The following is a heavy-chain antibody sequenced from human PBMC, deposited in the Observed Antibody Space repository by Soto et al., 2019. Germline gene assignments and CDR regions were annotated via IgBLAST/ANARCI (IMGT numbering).Heavy chain of an antibody. V-gene: IGHV3-21*01. CDR3: ARDPRFRVAEMDY. Sequence: EVQLVESGGGLVKPGGSLRLSFAASGFTFSSNSMTWVRQAPGKGLEWVSTISSSSSYIYYADSMKGRFTISRDNAKNSLYLQMNSLRAEDTAVYYCARDPRFRVAEMDYWGQGTLVTVSS. CDR1: GFTFSSNS. J-gene: IGHJ4*02. CDR2: ISSSSSYI. D-gene: IGHD6-19*01.